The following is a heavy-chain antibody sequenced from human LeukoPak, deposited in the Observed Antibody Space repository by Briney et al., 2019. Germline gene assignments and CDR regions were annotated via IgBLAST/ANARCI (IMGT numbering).Heavy chain of an antibody. J-gene: IGHJ3*02. V-gene: IGHV1-2*02. Sequence: ASVKVSCKASGYTFTGYYMHWVRQAPGQGLEWMGWINPNSGGTNYAQKFQGRVTMTRDTSISTAYMELGRLRSDDTAVYYCARDQGMAHEIDIWGQGTMVTVSS. CDR1: GYTFTGYY. CDR2: INPNSGGT. D-gene: IGHD5-24*01. CDR3: ARDQGMAHEIDI.